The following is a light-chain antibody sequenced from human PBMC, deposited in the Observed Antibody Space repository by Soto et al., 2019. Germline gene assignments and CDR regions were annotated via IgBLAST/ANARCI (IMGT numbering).Light chain of an antibody. CDR1: QSVLYSSNNKNY. Sequence: DIVMTQSPDSLAVSLGERATINCKSSQSVLYSSNNKNYLAWHQQKPGQPPRLLIYWASTRESGVPDRFSGSGSGTDFTPTISSLQAEDVAVYYCQQYYTSPRTFGQGTKLEIK. J-gene: IGKJ2*01. CDR3: QQYYTSPRT. V-gene: IGKV4-1*01. CDR2: WAS.